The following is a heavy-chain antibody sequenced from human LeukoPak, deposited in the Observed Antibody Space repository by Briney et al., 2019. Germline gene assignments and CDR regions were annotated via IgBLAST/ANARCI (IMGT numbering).Heavy chain of an antibody. CDR3: AKGGGGWYRLDY. Sequence: GGSLRLSCAASGFTFSSYGMHWVRQAPGKGLEWVAVMWYDGSTKYYADSVKGRFTISRDNSKNTLYLQMNSLRAEDTAVYYCAKGGGGWYRLDYWGQGTLVTVSS. CDR1: GFTFSSYG. CDR2: MWYDGSTK. J-gene: IGHJ4*02. D-gene: IGHD6-19*01. V-gene: IGHV3-33*06.